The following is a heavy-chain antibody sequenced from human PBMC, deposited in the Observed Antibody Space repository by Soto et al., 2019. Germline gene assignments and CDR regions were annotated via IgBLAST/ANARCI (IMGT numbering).Heavy chain of an antibody. CDR3: ARLRFLEGVYYYYGMDV. D-gene: IGHD3-3*01. CDR2: IIPIFGTA. Sequence: SVKVSCKASGGTFSSYAISWVRQAPGQGLEWMGGIIPIFGTANYAQKFQGRVTITADESTSTAYMELSSLRSEDTAVYYCARLRFLEGVYYYYGMDVWGQGTTVTVSS. J-gene: IGHJ6*02. V-gene: IGHV1-69*13. CDR1: GGTFSSYA.